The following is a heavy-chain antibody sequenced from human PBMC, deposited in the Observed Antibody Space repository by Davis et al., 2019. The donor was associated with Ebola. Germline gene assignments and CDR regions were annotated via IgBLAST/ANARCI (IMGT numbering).Heavy chain of an antibody. CDR2: ISYDGSNK. CDR1: GFTFSIYS. CDR3: AKRSRYYYYYYMDV. V-gene: IGHV3-30-3*02. Sequence: PGGSLRLSCAASGFTFSIYSIHWVRQAPGKGLQWVAVISYDGSNKFYADSVKGRFTISRDNSKNTLCLQMNSLRAEDTAVYYCAKRSRYYYYYYMDVWGKGTTVTVSS. J-gene: IGHJ6*03.